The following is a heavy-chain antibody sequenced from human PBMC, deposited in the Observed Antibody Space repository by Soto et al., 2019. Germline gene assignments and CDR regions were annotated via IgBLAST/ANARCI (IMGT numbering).Heavy chain of an antibody. CDR3: ARRWGDYFDY. D-gene: IGHD3-16*01. Sequence: SETLSLTCSVSGGSISSSSYFWGWIRQPPGKGLEWIGSIYYSGSTYYNPSLKSRVTVSVDTSKNQFSLKLSSVTAADTAVYYCARRWGDYFDYWGRGTLVTVSS. CDR1: GGSISSSSYF. CDR2: IYYSGST. J-gene: IGHJ4*02. V-gene: IGHV4-39*01.